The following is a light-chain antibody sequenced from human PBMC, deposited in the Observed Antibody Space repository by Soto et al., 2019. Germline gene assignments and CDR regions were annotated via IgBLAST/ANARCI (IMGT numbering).Light chain of an antibody. CDR3: QQDNNWPLT. CDR2: DAS. Sequence: ETVMTQSTATLSVSTGDRDTLSCSASQSVSYNLAWYQQKPDQAPRLLIYDASIRATGLQARCSGSGSGTEGTLTISSLLSEDFAVYYCQQDNNWPLTVGGGTKVDMK. V-gene: IGKV3D-15*01. J-gene: IGKJ4*01. CDR1: QSVSYN.